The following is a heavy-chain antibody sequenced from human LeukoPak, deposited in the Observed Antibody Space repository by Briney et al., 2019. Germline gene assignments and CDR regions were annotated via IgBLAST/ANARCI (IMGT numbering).Heavy chain of an antibody. D-gene: IGHD2-15*01. V-gene: IGHV4-34*01. CDR3: ARCRYYYYYMDV. CDR1: GWSFSGYY. CDR2: INHSGST. J-gene: IGHJ6*03. Sequence: SGTLSLTCAGYGWSFSGYYWSWIRQPPGKGLEWIGEINHSGSTNYNPSLKSRVTISVDTSKNQFSLKLSSVTAADTAVYYCARCRYYYYYMDVWGKGTRVTVFS.